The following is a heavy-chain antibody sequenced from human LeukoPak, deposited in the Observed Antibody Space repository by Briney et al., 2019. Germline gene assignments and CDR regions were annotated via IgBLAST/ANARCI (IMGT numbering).Heavy chain of an antibody. CDR1: GGSISSYY. J-gene: IGHJ6*03. CDR2: IYYSGST. V-gene: IGHV4-59*01. D-gene: IGHD1-26*01. CDR3: ARDGSGSHYYYYYYYMDV. Sequence: PSETLSLTCTVSGGSISSYYWSWIRQPPGKGLEWIGYIYYSGSTNYYPSLKSRVTISVDTSKNQFSLKLSSVTAADTAVYYCARDGSGSHYYYYYYYMDVWGKGATVTVSS.